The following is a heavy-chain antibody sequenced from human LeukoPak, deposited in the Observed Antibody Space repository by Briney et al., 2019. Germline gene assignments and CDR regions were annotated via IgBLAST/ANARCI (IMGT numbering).Heavy chain of an antibody. J-gene: IGHJ3*02. Sequence: SSETLSLTCTVSGGSINSYYWSWIRQSAGKGLEWIGRIYTSGSTPDYSPSLKSRVTMSIDTSKNQFSLQLSSVTAADTAVYYCATSPPVVPAAITAFDIWGQGTMVTVSS. CDR2: IYTSGSTP. CDR1: GGSINSYY. D-gene: IGHD2-2*01. CDR3: ATSPPVVPAAITAFDI. V-gene: IGHV4-4*07.